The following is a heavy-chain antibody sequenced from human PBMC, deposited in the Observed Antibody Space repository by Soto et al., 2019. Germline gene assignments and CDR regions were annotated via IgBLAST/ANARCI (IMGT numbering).Heavy chain of an antibody. V-gene: IGHV1-18*01. CDR1: GYTFTSYG. Sequence: ASVKVSCKDSGYTFTSYGISWVRQAPGQGLKWMGWISAYNGNTNYAQKLHGRVTMTTDPSTSTAYMELRSLRSDATAVYYWSKNLDDYVWGRYRSQAIDYWGQGTLVTVSS. CDR3: SKNLDDYVWGRYRSQAIDY. J-gene: IGHJ4*02. CDR2: ISAYNGNT. D-gene: IGHD3-16*02.